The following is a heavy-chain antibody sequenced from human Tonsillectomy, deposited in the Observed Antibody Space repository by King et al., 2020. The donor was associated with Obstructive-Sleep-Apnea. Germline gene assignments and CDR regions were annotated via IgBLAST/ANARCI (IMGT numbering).Heavy chain of an antibody. CDR3: ARGRYYYGSGFDY. D-gene: IGHD3-10*01. CDR1: GFTFSSSW. V-gene: IGHV3-74*01. J-gene: IGHJ4*02. CDR2: INSDGSSA. Sequence: VQLVESGGGLVQPGGSLRLSCAASGFTFSSSWMNWVRQAPGKGLVWVSRINSDGSSANYADSVKGRFTISRDNAKNTLYMQMNSLRAEDTAVYYCARGRYYYGSGFDYWGQGTLVTVSS.